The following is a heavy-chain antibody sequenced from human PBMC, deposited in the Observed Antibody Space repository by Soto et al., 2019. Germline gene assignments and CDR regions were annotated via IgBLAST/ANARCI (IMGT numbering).Heavy chain of an antibody. CDR2: INPSGGST. CDR1: GYTFTSYG. V-gene: IGHV1-46*01. D-gene: IGHD6-13*01. Sequence: ASVKVSCKASGYTFTSYGISWVRQAPGQGLEWMGIINPSGGSTSYAQKFQGRVTMTRDTSTSTVYMELSSLRSEDTAVYYCARDLPQYSSSWYDPYYFDYWGQGTLVTV. CDR3: ARDLPQYSSSWYDPYYFDY. J-gene: IGHJ4*02.